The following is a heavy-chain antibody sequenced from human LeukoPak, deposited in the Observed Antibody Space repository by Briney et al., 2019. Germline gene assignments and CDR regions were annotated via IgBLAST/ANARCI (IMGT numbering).Heavy chain of an antibody. CDR3: ARSPGWFDP. CDR2: IYYSGST. Sequence: GSLRLSCAASGFTFSTFAMIWVRQPPGKGLEWIGYIYYSGSTNYNPSLKSRVTISVDTSKNQFSLKLSSVTAADTAVYYCARSPGWFDPWGQGTLVTVSS. V-gene: IGHV4-59*01. J-gene: IGHJ5*02. CDR1: GFTFSTFA.